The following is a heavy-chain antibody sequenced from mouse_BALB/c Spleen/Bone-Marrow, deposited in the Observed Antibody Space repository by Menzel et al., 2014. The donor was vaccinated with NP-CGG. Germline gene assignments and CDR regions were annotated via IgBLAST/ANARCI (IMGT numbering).Heavy chain of an antibody. CDR2: INPSTGYT. V-gene: IGHV1-7*01. CDR3: ARGNPFYAMDY. CDR1: GYTFTSYW. J-gene: IGHJ4*01. D-gene: IGHD2-1*01. Sequence: QVQLQQPGAELAKPGASVKMSCKASGYTFTSYWMHWVKQRPGQGLEWIGYINPSTGYTDYNQKFNDKATLTADKSSSTAYMQLSSLTSKDSAVYYCARGNPFYAMDYWGQGTSVTVSS.